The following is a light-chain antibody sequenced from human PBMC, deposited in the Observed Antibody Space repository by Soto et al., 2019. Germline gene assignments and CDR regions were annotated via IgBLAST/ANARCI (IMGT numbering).Light chain of an antibody. CDR1: SSNIGSEA. CDR2: GNN. Sequence: QSVLTQSPSASGTPGQRVTISCSGSSSNIGSEAVNWYQQLPGTAPKLLIYGNNQRPSGVPDRFSGSKSGTSASLAISGLQSEDEADYYCAAWDDSLNGPVFGGGTKVTVL. J-gene: IGLJ3*02. CDR3: AAWDDSLNGPV. V-gene: IGLV1-44*01.